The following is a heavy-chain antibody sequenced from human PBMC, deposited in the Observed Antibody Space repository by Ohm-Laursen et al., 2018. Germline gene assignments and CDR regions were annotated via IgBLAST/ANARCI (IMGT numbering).Heavy chain of an antibody. CDR3: AKGVEWLLLGVGNDY. CDR2: IYYSGRT. J-gene: IGHJ4*02. CDR1: GGSISTYP. Sequence: PGTLSLTWTVSGGSISTYPWSWIRQPPGKGLEWIGYIYYSGRTNYNPSLKSRVTISVDASKNQFSLKLSSVIAADTAVYYCAKGVEWLLLGVGNDYWGQGTLVTVSS. D-gene: IGHD3-3*01. V-gene: IGHV4-59*01.